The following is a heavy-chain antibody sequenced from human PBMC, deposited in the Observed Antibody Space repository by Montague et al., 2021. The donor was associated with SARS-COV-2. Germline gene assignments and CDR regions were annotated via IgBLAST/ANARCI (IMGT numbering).Heavy chain of an antibody. Sequence: SETLSLTCSFSGGSISTGSYYWGWIRQPPRKGLEWIGSIYYSGDTCYNPSLKSRVTISVDTSKNQFSLRLSSVTAADTAVYYCVRGGDYTDYGRVDYWGQGTLVIVSS. D-gene: IGHD4-11*01. J-gene: IGHJ4*02. V-gene: IGHV4-39*01. CDR3: VRGGDYTDYGRVDY. CDR2: IYYSGDT. CDR1: GGSISTGSYY.